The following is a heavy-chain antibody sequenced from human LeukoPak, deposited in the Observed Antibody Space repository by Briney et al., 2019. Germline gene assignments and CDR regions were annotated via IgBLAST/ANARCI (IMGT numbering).Heavy chain of an antibody. CDR2: MNPNSGNT. J-gene: IGHJ5*02. V-gene: IGHV1-8*02. CDR3: ARGNAAAGKINWFDP. CDR1: GYTFTSYG. D-gene: IGHD6-13*01. Sequence: ASVKVSCKASGYTFTSYGISWVRQAPGQGLEWMGWMNPNSGNTGYAQKFQGRVTMTRNTSISTAYMELSSLRSEDTAVYYCARGNAAAGKINWFDPWGQGTLVTVSS.